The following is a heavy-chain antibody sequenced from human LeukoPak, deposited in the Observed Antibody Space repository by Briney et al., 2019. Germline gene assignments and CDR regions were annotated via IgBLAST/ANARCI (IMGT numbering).Heavy chain of an antibody. CDR2: ISSSSSYI. CDR3: AGDGGYVGGGYGMDV. CDR1: GFTFSSYS. J-gene: IGHJ6*02. Sequence: GGSLRLSCAASGFTFSSYSMNWVRQAPGKGLEWVSSISSSSSYIYYADSVKGRFTISRDNAKNSLYLQMNSLRAEDTAVYYCAGDGGYVGGGYGMDVWGQGTTVTVSS. V-gene: IGHV3-21*01. D-gene: IGHD5-12*01.